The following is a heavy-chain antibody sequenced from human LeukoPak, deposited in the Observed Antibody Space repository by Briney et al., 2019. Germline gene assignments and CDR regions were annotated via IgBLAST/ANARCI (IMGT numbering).Heavy chain of an antibody. CDR2: ISGSGGST. CDR3: AKVDTMIVVVIGCFDY. V-gene: IGHV3-23*01. Sequence: PGGSLRLSCAASGFTFSSYAMSWVRQAPGKGLEWVSAISGSGGSTYYADSVKGRFTISRDNSKNTLYLQMNSLRAEDTAVYYCAKVDTMIVVVIGCFDYWGQGTLVTVSS. D-gene: IGHD3-22*01. CDR1: GFTFSSYA. J-gene: IGHJ4*02.